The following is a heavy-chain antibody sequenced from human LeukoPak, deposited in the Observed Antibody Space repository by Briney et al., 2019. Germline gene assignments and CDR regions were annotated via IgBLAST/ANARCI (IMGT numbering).Heavy chain of an antibody. D-gene: IGHD5-12*01. CDR3: ARAPSGYSASESKTSFDF. CDR2: IYYTGSA. Sequence: PSDTLSLTCNVSGGSIGGHYWTWIRQPPGKGLEWIGYIYYTGSANYHPSLTSRVTMSVDTSKNQFSLRLNSVTAADTAVYYCARAPSGYSASESKTSFDFWGQGTLVTVSS. J-gene: IGHJ4*02. V-gene: IGHV4-59*11. CDR1: GGSIGGHY.